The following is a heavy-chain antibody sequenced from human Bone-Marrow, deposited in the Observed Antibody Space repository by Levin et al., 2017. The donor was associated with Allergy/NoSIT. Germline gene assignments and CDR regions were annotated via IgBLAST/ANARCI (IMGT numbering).Heavy chain of an antibody. CDR1: GYTFTSYA. CDR3: ARNLRAGAARLPMGY. J-gene: IGHJ4*02. CDR2: INTNTGNP. Sequence: ASVKVSCKASGYTFTSYAMNWVRQAPGQGLEWMGWINTNTGNPTYAQGFTGRFVFSLDTSVSTTYLQISSLKAEDTAVYYCARNLRAGAARLPMGYWGQGTLVTVSS. D-gene: IGHD6-6*01. V-gene: IGHV7-4-1*02.